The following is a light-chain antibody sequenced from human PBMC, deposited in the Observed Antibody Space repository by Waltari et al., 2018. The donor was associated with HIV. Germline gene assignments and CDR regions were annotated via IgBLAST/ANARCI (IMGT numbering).Light chain of an antibody. CDR1: SSNLGVTY. J-gene: IGLJ2*01. Sequence: QSVFTQPPSLSAAPGQKVSITCSGSSSNLGVTYVSCYQQFPRTAPKLLIYDNNERPSGIPDRFSGSKSGTSATLDITGLRTGDEADYYCVSWDSSLRGVLFGGGTKLTVL. CDR3: VSWDSSLRGVL. V-gene: IGLV1-51*01. CDR2: DNN.